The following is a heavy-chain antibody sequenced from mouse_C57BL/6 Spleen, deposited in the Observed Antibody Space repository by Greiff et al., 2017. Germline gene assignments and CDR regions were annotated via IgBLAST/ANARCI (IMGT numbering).Heavy chain of an antibody. V-gene: IGHV1-5*01. CDR1: GYTFTSYW. CDR3: THYYGSESYAMDY. J-gene: IGHJ4*01. CDR2: ISPGNSDT. D-gene: IGHD1-1*01. Sequence: VQLQQSGTVLARPGASVKMSCKTSGYTFTSYWMHWVKQRPGQGLEWIGAISPGNSDTSYNQKFKGKAKLTAVTSASTAYMELSSLKNEDSAVYYCTHYYGSESYAMDYWGQGTSVTVSS.